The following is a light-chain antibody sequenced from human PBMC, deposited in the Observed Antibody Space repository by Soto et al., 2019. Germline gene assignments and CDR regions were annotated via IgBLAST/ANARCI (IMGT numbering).Light chain of an antibody. Sequence: QSALTQPASVSGSPGQSITISCTGTSSDVGGYNYVSWYQQHPGKVPKVLIYEVSVRPSGVSNRVSGSKSGNMASLTISGLQAEDEADYYCSSYTSSSSVVFGGGTKLTVL. CDR1: SSDVGGYNY. V-gene: IGLV2-14*01. CDR2: EVS. CDR3: SSYTSSSSVV. J-gene: IGLJ2*01.